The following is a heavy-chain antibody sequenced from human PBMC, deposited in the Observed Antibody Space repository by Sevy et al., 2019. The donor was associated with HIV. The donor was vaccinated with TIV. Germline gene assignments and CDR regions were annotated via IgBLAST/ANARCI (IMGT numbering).Heavy chain of an antibody. V-gene: IGHV3-43D*03. CDR1: GFTFGNYA. D-gene: IGHD3-16*01. Sequence: GGSLRLSCEASGFTFGNYAMHWVRQGPGKGLEWVCVINWDGSSAYYAYTVEGRFTLSRDNSKNSFYVEMSSLTVEDTAFYYCVKDPRKYAGSLGDYFDHWGQGTLVTVSS. CDR3: VKDPRKYAGSLGDYFDH. J-gene: IGHJ1*01. CDR2: INWDGSSA.